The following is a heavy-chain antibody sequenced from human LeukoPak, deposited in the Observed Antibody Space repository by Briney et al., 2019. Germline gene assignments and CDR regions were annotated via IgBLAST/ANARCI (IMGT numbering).Heavy chain of an antibody. V-gene: IGHV1-18*01. CDR1: GYTFTSNG. CDR2: ISAYNGNT. D-gene: IGHD6-13*01. J-gene: IGHJ3*02. CDR3: ARDLDSSWSLDAFDI. Sequence: GASVKVSCKASGYTFTSNGISWLRQAPGQGLEWMGWISAYNGNTNYAQKLQGRVTMTTDTSTSTAYMELRSLRSDDTAVYYCARDLDSSWSLDAFDIWGQGTMVTVSS.